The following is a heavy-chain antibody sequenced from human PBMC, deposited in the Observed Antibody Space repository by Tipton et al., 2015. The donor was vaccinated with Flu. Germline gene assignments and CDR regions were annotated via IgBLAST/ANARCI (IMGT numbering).Heavy chain of an antibody. V-gene: IGHV4-38-2*01. D-gene: IGHD1-26*01. J-gene: IGHJ4*02. CDR3: ARQLSVGATSGFDY. CDR1: GYPISSGYY. Sequence: TLSLTCAVSGYPISSGYYWGWIRQPPGKGLEWIGSIYHSGSTYYNPSLKSRVTISVDTSKNQFSLKLSSVTAADTAVYYCARQLSVGATSGFDYWGQGTLVTVSS. CDR2: IYHSGST.